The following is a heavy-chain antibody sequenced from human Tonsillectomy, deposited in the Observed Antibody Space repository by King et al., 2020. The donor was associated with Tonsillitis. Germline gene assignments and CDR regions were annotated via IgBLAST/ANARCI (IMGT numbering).Heavy chain of an antibody. J-gene: IGHJ4*02. CDR1: GGSISSSSYY. Sequence: QLQESGPGLVKPSETLSLTCTVSGGSISSSSYYWGWIRQPPGKGLEWIGSIYYSGSTYYNPSLKSRVTISVATSKNQFSLKLSSVTAADTAVYYCARLYIVVVPAASPEYYFDYWGQGTLVTVSS. CDR3: ARLYIVVVPAASPEYYFDY. CDR2: IYYSGST. D-gene: IGHD2-2*01. V-gene: IGHV4-39*01.